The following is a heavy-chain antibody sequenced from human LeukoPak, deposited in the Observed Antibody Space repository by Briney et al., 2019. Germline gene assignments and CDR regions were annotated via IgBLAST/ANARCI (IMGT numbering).Heavy chain of an antibody. Sequence: GGSLRLSCAASGFTFSSYGMHWVRQPPGKGLECIAAISFDGSERYYAESVRGRFTISRDNSKNTLYLQMNSLRAKDSAVYYCAKVPGLQYSDWLSGAFDIWGQGTTVTVSS. CDR1: GFTFSSYG. CDR2: ISFDGSER. J-gene: IGHJ3*02. CDR3: AKVPGLQYSDWLSGAFDI. V-gene: IGHV3-30*18. D-gene: IGHD3-9*01.